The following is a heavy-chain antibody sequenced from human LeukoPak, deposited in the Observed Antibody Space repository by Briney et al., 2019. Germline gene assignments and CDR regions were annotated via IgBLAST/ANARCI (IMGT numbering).Heavy chain of an antibody. J-gene: IGHJ4*02. D-gene: IGHD5-18*01. CDR2: INHSGST. CDR1: GGSFSGYY. Sequence: ASETLSLTCAVYGGSFSGYYWSWIRQPPGKGLEWIGEINHSGSTNYNPSLKSRVTISVDTSKNRFSLKLSSVTAADTAVYYCATPGYTAMPWALDYWGQGTLVTVSS. CDR3: ATPGYTAMPWALDY. V-gene: IGHV4-34*01.